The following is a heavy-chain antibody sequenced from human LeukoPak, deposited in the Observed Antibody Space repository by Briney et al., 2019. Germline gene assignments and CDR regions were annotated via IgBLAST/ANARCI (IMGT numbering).Heavy chain of an antibody. CDR1: GFTFDDYA. V-gene: IGHV3-9*01. Sequence: GRSLRLSCAASGFTFDDYAMHWVRQAPGKGLEWVSGISWNSDIVGYADSVKGRFTISRDNAKNSLYLQMNSLRAEDTALYYCAKGQIVPVAMLDYWGQGTQVTVSS. CDR3: AKGQIVPVAMLDY. D-gene: IGHD2-2*01. CDR2: ISWNSDIV. J-gene: IGHJ4*02.